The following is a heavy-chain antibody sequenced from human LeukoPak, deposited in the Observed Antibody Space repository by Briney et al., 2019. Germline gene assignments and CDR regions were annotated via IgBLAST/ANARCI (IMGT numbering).Heavy chain of an antibody. J-gene: IGHJ4*02. CDR1: GFTFSSYS. CDR3: ARPYGSGTTI. Sequence: PGGSPRLSCAASGFTFSSYSMNWVRQAPGKGLEWVSDISSSSSTIYYADSVRGRFTISRDNAKNSLYLQMNSLRAEDTAVYYCARPYGSGTTIWGQGTLVTVSS. D-gene: IGHD3-10*01. CDR2: ISSSSSTI. V-gene: IGHV3-48*01.